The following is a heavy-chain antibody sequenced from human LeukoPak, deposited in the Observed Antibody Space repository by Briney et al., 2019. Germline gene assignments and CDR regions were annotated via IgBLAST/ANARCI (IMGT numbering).Heavy chain of an antibody. Sequence: GGSLRLSCEASGFTFSSYWMSWVRQAPGKGPEWVAHIKENGNEQYYADSVKGRFTISRDNVKQSLGLQMNSLRVEDTAGYYCARGPGDFYGSDIWGQGTMVNVSS. CDR3: ARGPGDFYGSDI. D-gene: IGHD1-14*01. J-gene: IGHJ3*02. CDR2: IKENGNEQ. CDR1: GFTFSSYW. V-gene: IGHV3-7*01.